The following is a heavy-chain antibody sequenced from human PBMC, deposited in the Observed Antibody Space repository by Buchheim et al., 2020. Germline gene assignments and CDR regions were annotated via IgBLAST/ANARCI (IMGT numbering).Heavy chain of an antibody. D-gene: IGHD2-2*01. J-gene: IGHJ6*02. CDR1: GFTFNNYA. CDR2: IIGSGSRT. Sequence: EVQLLESGGGLVQPGGSPRLSCAASGFTFNNYAMNWVRQVPGKGLEWVSGIIGSGSRTYYADSVKGRLTISRDNSKGTLHLQMNSLRAEDTAVYYCAKGGYCSSSDCYRAYYYYNMDAWGQGTT. CDR3: AKGGYCSSSDCYRAYYYYNMDA. V-gene: IGHV3-23*01.